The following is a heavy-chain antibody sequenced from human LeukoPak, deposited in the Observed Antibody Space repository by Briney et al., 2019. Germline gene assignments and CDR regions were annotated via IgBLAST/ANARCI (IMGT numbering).Heavy chain of an antibody. Sequence: GGSLRLSRAASGFSFSSYAMSWVRQAPGKGLEWVSTISGSGGSTYYADSVKGRFTISRDNSKNTLYLQMSSLRAEDTAVYYCARDRVGYCSGGSCYSTFYYYYGMDVWGQGTTVTVSS. J-gene: IGHJ6*02. CDR1: GFSFSSYA. CDR3: ARDRVGYCSGGSCYSTFYYYYGMDV. V-gene: IGHV3-23*01. CDR2: ISGSGGST. D-gene: IGHD2-15*01.